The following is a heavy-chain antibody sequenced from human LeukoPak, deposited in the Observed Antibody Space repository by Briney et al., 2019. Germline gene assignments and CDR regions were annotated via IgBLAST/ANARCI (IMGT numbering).Heavy chain of an antibody. D-gene: IGHD5-24*01. V-gene: IGHV3-23*01. J-gene: IGHJ4*02. CDR3: AKGLGKATITPLGY. CDR2: MSGSGGST. Sequence: GGSLRLSCAASGFTVSSNYMSWVRQAPGKGLEWVSNMSGSGGSTYYADSVKGRFTISRDNSKNTLYLQMDSLRAEDTAVYYCAKGLGKATITPLGYWGQGTLVTVSS. CDR1: GFTVSSNY.